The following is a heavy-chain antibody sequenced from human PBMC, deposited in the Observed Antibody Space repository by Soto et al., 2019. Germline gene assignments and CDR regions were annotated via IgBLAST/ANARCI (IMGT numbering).Heavy chain of an antibody. CDR2: ISYDGSNK. Sequence: QVQLVESGGGVVQPGRSLRLSCAASGFTFSSYGMHWVRQAPGKGLEWVAGISYDGSNKYYADSVKGRFTISRDNSKNTLYLQMNSLRAEDTAVYYCANRGYADSCGPFDYWGQGTLVTVSS. J-gene: IGHJ4*02. V-gene: IGHV3-30*18. D-gene: IGHD5-18*01. CDR1: GFTFSSYG. CDR3: ANRGYADSCGPFDY.